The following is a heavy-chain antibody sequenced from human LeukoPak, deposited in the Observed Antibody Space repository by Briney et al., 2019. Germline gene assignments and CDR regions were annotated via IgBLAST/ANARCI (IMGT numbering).Heavy chain of an antibody. CDR3: GRLRSLDQ. CDR2: IKQDGSEK. J-gene: IGHJ4*02. CDR1: GFTFSIYW. Sequence: GGSLRLSCAASGFTFSIYWMSWVRQAPGKGLEWVANIKQDGSEKYYVDSVKGRFTISRDNAKKSLYLHMSSLRVEDTAVYFCGRLRSLDQWGQGTLVTVSS. D-gene: IGHD5-24*01. V-gene: IGHV3-7*01.